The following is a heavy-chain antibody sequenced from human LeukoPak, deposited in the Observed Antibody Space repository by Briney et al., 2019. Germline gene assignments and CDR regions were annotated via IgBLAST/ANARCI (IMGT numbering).Heavy chain of an antibody. V-gene: IGHV1-2*02. CDR2: INPNSGGT. CDR1: RYTFTGYY. D-gene: IGHD3-22*01. J-gene: IGHJ3*01. CDR3: WVAITHDAFDV. Sequence: ASVKVSFKASRYTFTGYYMHWVPQAPGQGLEWMGWINPNSGGTNYAQKFQGRVTMTRDTSISTAYMELSRLRSDDTAVYYCWVAITHDAFDVWGQGTMVTVSS.